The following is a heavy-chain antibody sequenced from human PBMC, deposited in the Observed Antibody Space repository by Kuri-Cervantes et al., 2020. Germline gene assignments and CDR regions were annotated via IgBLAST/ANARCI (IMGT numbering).Heavy chain of an antibody. CDR3: ARDWNQLWFGELLTTSYYYYGMDV. J-gene: IGHJ6*02. Sequence: SVKVSCKASGGTFSSYTISWVRQAPGQGLEWMGRIIPILGIANYAQKFQGRVTITADKSTSTAYMELRSLRSDDTAVYYCARDWNQLWFGELLTTSYYYYGMDVWGQGTTVTVSS. D-gene: IGHD3-10*01. CDR1: GGTFSSYT. CDR2: IIPILGIA. V-gene: IGHV1-69*04.